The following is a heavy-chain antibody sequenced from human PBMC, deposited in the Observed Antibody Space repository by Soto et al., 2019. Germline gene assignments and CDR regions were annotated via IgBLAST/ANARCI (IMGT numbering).Heavy chain of an antibody. D-gene: IGHD6-19*01. J-gene: IGHJ4*02. CDR1: GFTFSDYA. CDR3: AKGARQWLVTSDFNY. Sequence: VQLVESGGGVVQPGRSLRLSCAASGFTFSDYAMHWVRQAPGKGLEWVAVVSHDGRKTHYADSVKGRFTISRDGSKNTVSQEMTSLRAEDTAVYYGAKGARQWLVTSDFNYWGQGALVTVSS. V-gene: IGHV3-30*18. CDR2: VSHDGRKT.